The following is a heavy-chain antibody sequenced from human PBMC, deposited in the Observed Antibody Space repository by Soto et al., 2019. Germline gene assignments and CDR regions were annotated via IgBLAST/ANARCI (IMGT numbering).Heavy chain of an antibody. Sequence: ASVKVSCKASGYTFTGYYMHWVRQAPGQGLEWMGWINPDSGGRNYAQRFQGRVQMTRDKSISTAYMELSRLRSDETAGYSCARAPWNSRCIGPYYYYGSDGGG. CDR2: INPDSGGR. D-gene: IGHD2-8*01. J-gene: IGHJ6*02. CDR3: ARAPWNSRCIGPYYYYGSDG. V-gene: IGHV1-2*02. CDR1: GYTFTGYY.